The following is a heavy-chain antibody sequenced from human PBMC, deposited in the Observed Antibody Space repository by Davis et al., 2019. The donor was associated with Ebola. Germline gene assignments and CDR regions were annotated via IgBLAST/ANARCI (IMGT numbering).Heavy chain of an antibody. CDR3: ARGRSSGWPYYFDY. V-gene: IGHV4-30-2*01. CDR2: IYHSGST. D-gene: IGHD6-19*01. Sequence: MPSETLSLTCAVSGGSISSGGYSWSWIRQPPGKGLEWIGYIYHSGSTYYNPSLKSRVTISVDRSKNQFSLKLSSVTAADTAVYYCARGRSSGWPYYFDYWGQGTLVTVSS. J-gene: IGHJ4*02. CDR1: GGSISSGGYS.